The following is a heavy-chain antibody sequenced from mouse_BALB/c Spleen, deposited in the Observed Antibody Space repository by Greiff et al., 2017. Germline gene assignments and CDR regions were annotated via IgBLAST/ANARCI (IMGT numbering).Heavy chain of an antibody. J-gene: IGHJ2*01. CDR3: ARGSFYCGSSPFFDY. CDR2: ILPGSGST. CDR1: GYTFSSYW. D-gene: IGHD1-1*01. V-gene: IGHV1-9*01. Sequence: VQLQQSGAELMKPGASVKISCKATGYTFSSYWIEWVKQRPGHGLEWIGEILPGSGSTNYNEKFKGKATFTADTSSNTAYMQLSSLTSEDSAVYYCARGSFYCGSSPFFDYWGQGTTLTVSS.